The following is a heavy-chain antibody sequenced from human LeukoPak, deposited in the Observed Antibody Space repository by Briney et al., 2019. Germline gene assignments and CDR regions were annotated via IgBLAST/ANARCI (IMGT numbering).Heavy chain of an antibody. V-gene: IGHV3-7*03. CDR2: IKQDGSEK. D-gene: IGHD2-8*01. Sequence: PGGSLRLSCGASGFTFSSYWMSWVRQAPGKGLEGVANIKQDGSEKYYVDSVKGRFTISRDNAKNSLYLQMNSLRAEDTAVYYCARDMLGGFDPWGQGTLVTVSS. J-gene: IGHJ5*02. CDR3: ARDMLGGFDP. CDR1: GFTFSSYW.